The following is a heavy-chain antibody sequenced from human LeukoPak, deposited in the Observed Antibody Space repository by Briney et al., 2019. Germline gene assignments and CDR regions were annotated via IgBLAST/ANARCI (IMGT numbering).Heavy chain of an antibody. CDR1: GFTFSNYA. CDR2: ISGSGSST. J-gene: IGHJ4*02. Sequence: GGSLRLSCAASGFTFSNYAMSWVRQAPGKGLEWVSAISGSGSSTYYADSVKGRFTISRDNSKNTLYLQMNSLRAEDTAVYYCARSTSYYFDYWGQGTLVTVSS. CDR3: ARSTSYYFDY. V-gene: IGHV3-23*01.